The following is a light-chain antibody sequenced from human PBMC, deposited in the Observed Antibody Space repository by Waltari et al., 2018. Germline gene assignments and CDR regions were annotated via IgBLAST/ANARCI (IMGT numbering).Light chain of an antibody. J-gene: IGKJ1*01. CDR2: CAS. CDR1: QSILSSANNRNF. V-gene: IGKV4-1*01. Sequence: DIVMIQSPNSRAVSLGERDTISCKYSQSILSSANNRNFLSSYPQKPGQPPKLLIHCASTRQPGFPHLCSVSGSGIDFTLTINSLQAEDVTVYYLQLYYSDKTSGQGPKV. CDR3: QLYYSDKT.